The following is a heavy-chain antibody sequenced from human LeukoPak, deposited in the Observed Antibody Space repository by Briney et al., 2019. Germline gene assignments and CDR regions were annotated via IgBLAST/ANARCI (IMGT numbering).Heavy chain of an antibody. CDR2: IWYDGSNK. Sequence: GGSLRLSCAASGFTFSSYGMHWVRQAPGKGLEWVAVIWYDGSNKYYADSVKGRFTISRDNSKNTLYLQMNSLRAEDTAVYYCASEADSGWFDPWGQGTLVTVSS. J-gene: IGHJ5*02. CDR3: ASEADSGWFDP. CDR1: GFTFSSYG. V-gene: IGHV3-33*01.